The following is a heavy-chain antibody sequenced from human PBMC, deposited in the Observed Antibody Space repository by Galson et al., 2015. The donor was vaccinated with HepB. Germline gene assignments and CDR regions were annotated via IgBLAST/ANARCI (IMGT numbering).Heavy chain of an antibody. Sequence: SLRLSCAASGFTFSSYAMHWVRQAPGKGLEWVAVISNDGSNKYYADSVQGRFTISRDNSRSTLYLQMNSLRGEDTAVYFCARALSSSWYGAHWGQGTLVTVSS. D-gene: IGHD6-13*01. CDR3: ARALSSSWYGAH. CDR1: GFTFSSYA. CDR2: ISNDGSNK. J-gene: IGHJ4*02. V-gene: IGHV3-30-3*01.